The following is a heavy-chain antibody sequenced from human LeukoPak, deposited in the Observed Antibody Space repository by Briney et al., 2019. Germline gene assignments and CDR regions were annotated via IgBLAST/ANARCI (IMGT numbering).Heavy chain of an antibody. J-gene: IGHJ4*02. Sequence: ASVTVSYKASGGTFNSYAISWVRQAPGQGLEWMGGIIPIFGTANYAQKFQGRVTITTDESTSTAYMELSSLRSEDTAVYYCATHSSSSIPNFDYWGQGTLVTVSS. CDR1: GGTFNSYA. D-gene: IGHD6-6*01. CDR3: ATHSSSSIPNFDY. CDR2: IIPIFGTA. V-gene: IGHV1-69*05.